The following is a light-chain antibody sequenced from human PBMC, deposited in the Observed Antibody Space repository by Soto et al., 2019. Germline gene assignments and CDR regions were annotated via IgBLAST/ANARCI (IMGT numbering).Light chain of an antibody. CDR1: SSDIGSYNL. CDR2: EGS. CDR3: CSDAGSETLR. J-gene: IGLJ2*01. V-gene: IGLV2-23*01. Sequence: QSALTQPASVSGSPGQSITISCTGTSSDIGSYNLVSWYQQHPGKAPKLMIYEGSKRPSGVSSRFSGSKSGNTASLTISGLQADDEGDYYCCSDAGSETLRFGGGTQLTVL.